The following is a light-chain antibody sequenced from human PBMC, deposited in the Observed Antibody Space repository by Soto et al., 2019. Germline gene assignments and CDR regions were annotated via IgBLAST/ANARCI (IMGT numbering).Light chain of an antibody. V-gene: IGKV3-20*01. CDR2: GTS. Sequence: EIVLTQSPGTLSLSPGERATLSCRASQSVSSSYLAWYQHKPGQAPRLLIYGTSGRATGIPDRFSGSGSGTDFTLTISRLEPEDFAVYYCQQYGSSPTWTFGQGTKV. J-gene: IGKJ1*01. CDR3: QQYGSSPTWT. CDR1: QSVSSSY.